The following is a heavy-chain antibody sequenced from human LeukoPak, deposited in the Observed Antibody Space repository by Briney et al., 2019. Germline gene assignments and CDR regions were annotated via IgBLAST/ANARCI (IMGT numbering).Heavy chain of an antibody. CDR2: INWNGGST. CDR3: ARVPNVGARDYYYYYMDV. Sequence: GGSLRLSCAASGFTSDDYGMSWVRQAPGKGLEWVSGINWNGGSTGYADSVKGRFTISRDNAKNSLYLQMNSLRAEDTALYYSARVPNVGARDYYYYYMDVWGKGTTVTVSS. V-gene: IGHV3-20*04. CDR1: GFTSDDYG. J-gene: IGHJ6*03. D-gene: IGHD1-26*01.